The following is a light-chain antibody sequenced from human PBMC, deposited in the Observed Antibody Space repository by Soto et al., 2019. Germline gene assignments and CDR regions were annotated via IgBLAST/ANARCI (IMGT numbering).Light chain of an antibody. CDR3: HQYKSWRT. CDR2: GAS. V-gene: IGKV3-15*01. J-gene: IGKJ1*01. CDR1: QSVSSN. Sequence: EIVMTQSPATLSVSPGERATLSCRASQSVSSNLAWYQQKPGQAPXXLIYGASTRAAGIPARFSGSGSGTDFTLTTSSLQSEDLAVYYCHQYKSWRTFGQGTKVDIK.